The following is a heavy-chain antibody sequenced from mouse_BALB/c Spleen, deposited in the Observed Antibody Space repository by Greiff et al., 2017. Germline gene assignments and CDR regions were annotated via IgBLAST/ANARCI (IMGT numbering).Heavy chain of an antibody. D-gene: IGHD2-2*01. CDR2: IYPYNGGT. V-gene: IGHV1S29*02. CDR3: ARGSLNYGYGLDY. J-gene: IGHJ2*01. CDR1: GYTFTDYC. Sequence: EVQLQQSGPELVKPGASVKISCKASGYTFTDYCMHWVKQSRGQSLEWIGNIYPYNGGTGFNQKFKNKATLTVDNSSSTAYMELRSLTSEDSAVYYGARGSLNYGYGLDYWGQGTTLTVSS.